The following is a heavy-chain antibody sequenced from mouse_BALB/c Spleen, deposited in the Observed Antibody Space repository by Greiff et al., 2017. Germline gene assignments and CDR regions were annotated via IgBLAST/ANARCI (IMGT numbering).Heavy chain of an antibody. CDR2: INPSTGYT. CDR1: GYTFTSYW. CDR3: ARDDHFDY. Sequence: QVQLQQSGAELAKPGASVKMSCKASGYTFTSYWMHWVKQRPGQGLEWIGYINPSTGYTEYNQKFKDKATLTADKSSSTAYMQLSSLTSEDSAVYYCARDDHFDYWGQGTTLTVSS. D-gene: IGHD2-12*01. V-gene: IGHV1-7*01. J-gene: IGHJ2*01.